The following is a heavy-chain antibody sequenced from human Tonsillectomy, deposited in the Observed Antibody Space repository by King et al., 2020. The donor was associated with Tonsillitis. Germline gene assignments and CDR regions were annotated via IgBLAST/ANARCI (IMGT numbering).Heavy chain of an antibody. CDR2: IYHSGST. CDR1: GGSISSGGYS. CDR3: ARTPLVAALGSHYYYYMDV. D-gene: IGHD1-26*01. J-gene: IGHJ6*03. Sequence: QLQESGSGLVKPSQTLSLTCAVSGGSISSGGYSWSWIRQPPGKGLEWIGYIYHSGSTYYNPSLKSRVTISVDRSKNQFSLKLSSVTAADTAVYYCARTPLVAALGSHYYYYMDVWGKGTTVTVSS. V-gene: IGHV4-30-2*01.